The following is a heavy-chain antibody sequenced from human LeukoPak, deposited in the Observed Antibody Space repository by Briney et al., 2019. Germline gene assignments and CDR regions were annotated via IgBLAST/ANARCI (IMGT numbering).Heavy chain of an antibody. J-gene: IGHJ4*02. CDR3: ARGFTHDYGDYFDY. CDR2: IYSDSGGST. V-gene: IGHV3-66*01. D-gene: IGHD4-17*01. CDR1: GFTVSSNY. Sequence: GGSLRLSCAASGFTVSSNYMSWVCQAPGKGLEWVSVIYSDSGGSTYYADSVKGRFTMSRDNSKNTLYLHMNSLRAEDTAVYYCARGFTHDYGDYFDYWGQGTLVTVSS.